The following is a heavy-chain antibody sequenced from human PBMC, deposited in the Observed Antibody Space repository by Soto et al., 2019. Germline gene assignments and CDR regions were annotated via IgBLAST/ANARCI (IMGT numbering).Heavy chain of an antibody. V-gene: IGHV4-59*01. CDR1: GGSISNYY. CDR2: MYYNGNI. Sequence: NPSETLSLTCNVSGGSISNYYWTWIRQSPEKGLEWIGYMYYNGNINYNPSLKSRVTISIDTSKNQFSLTLKSVTAADTAVYYCASGGNWFDPWGQGVPVTVSS. CDR3: ASGGNWFDP. D-gene: IGHD3-16*01. J-gene: IGHJ5*02.